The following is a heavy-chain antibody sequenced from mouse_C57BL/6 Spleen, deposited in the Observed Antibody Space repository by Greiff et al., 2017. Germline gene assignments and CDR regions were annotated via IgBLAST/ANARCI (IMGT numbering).Heavy chain of an antibody. J-gene: IGHJ4*01. D-gene: IGHD2-5*01. CDR1: GYTFTSYW. CDR3: ARYYSNLYYYAMDY. CDR2: IDPNSGGT. V-gene: IGHV1-72*01. Sequence: QVQLKQPGAELVKPGASVKLSCKASGYTFTSYWMHWVKQRPGRGLEWIGRIDPNSGGTKYNEKFKSKATLTVDKPSSTAYVQLSSLTSEDSAVYYCARYYSNLYYYAMDYWGQGTSVTVSS.